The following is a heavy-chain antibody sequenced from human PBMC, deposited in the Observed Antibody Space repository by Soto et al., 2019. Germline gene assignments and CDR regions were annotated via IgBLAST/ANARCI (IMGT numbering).Heavy chain of an antibody. J-gene: IGHJ4*02. CDR2: ISSNGFST. CDR1: GFTFSSYA. D-gene: IGHD6-13*01. Sequence: EVQLLESGGGLVQPGGSLRLSCAASGFTFSSYAMNWVRQAPGKGLEWVSVISSNGFSTYYADSVKGRFTISRDNSKNTLYLQMNSLGAEDTAVYYCAKTRVEAGTDYWGQGTLVTVSS. CDR3: AKTRVEAGTDY. V-gene: IGHV3-23*01.